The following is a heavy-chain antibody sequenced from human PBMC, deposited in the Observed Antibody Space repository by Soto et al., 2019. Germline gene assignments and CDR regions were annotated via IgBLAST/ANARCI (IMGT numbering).Heavy chain of an antibody. CDR1: GYSISSGYY. J-gene: IGHJ6*02. V-gene: IGHV4-38-2*01. CDR2: IYHSGST. Sequence: SETLSLTCAVSGYSISSGYYWGWIRQPPGKGLEWIGSIYHSGSTYYNPSLKSRVTISVDTSKNQFSLKLSSVTAADTAVYYCARVNERGSSGWLYYYYGMDVWGQGTTVTVSS. CDR3: ARVNERGSSGWLYYYYGMDV. D-gene: IGHD6-19*01.